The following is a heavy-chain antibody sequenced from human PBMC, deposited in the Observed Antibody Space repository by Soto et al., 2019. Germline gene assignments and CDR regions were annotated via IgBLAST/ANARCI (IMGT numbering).Heavy chain of an antibody. CDR2: IGTAGDT. V-gene: IGHV3-13*01. CDR1: GFTFSSYD. D-gene: IGHD3-22*01. Sequence: GGSLRLSCAASGFTFSSYDMHWVRQATGKGLEWVSAIGTAGDTYYPGSVKGRFTISRENAKNSLYLQMNSLRAEDTAVYYCARAQYYYDSSGYYFPGAFDIWGQGTMVTVSS. J-gene: IGHJ3*02. CDR3: ARAQYYYDSSGYYFPGAFDI.